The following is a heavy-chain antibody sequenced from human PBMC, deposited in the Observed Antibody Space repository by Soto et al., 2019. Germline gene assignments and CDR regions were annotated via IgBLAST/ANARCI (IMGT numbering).Heavy chain of an antibody. CDR1: GGSISSSSYY. V-gene: IGHV4-39*01. Sequence: PSETLSLTCTVSGGSISSSSYYWGWIRQPPGKGLEWIGSIYYSGSTYYNPSLKSRVTISVDTSKNQFSLKLSSVTAADTAVYYCARHPIQAYSSGWYRVSDYWGQGTLVTVSS. J-gene: IGHJ4*02. CDR3: ARHPIQAYSSGWYRVSDY. D-gene: IGHD6-19*01. CDR2: IYYSGST.